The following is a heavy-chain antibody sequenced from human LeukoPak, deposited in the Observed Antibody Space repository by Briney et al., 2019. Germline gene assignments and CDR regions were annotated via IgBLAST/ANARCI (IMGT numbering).Heavy chain of an antibody. CDR1: GFTFSSYS. CDR3: ATTYYYDSSGYYLFDY. V-gene: IGHV3-21*01. D-gene: IGHD3-22*01. CDR2: ISSSSSYI. Sequence: PGGSLRLSCAASGFTFSSYSMNWVRQAPGKGLEWVSSISSSSSYIYYADSVKGRFTISRDNAKNSLYLQMNSLRAEDTAVHYCATTYYYDSSGYYLFDYWGQGTLVTVSS. J-gene: IGHJ4*02.